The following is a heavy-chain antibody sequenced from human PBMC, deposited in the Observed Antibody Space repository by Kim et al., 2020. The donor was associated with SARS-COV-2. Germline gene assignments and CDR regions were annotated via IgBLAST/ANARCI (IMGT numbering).Heavy chain of an antibody. CDR2: IYYSGST. J-gene: IGHJ4*02. CDR3: ARVWPHRLLSRYYFDY. V-gene: IGHV4-59*13. Sequence: SETLSLTCTVSGGSISSYYWSWIRQPPGKGLEWIGYIYYSGSTNYNPSLKSRVTISVDTSKNQFSLKLSSVTAADTAVYYCARVWPHRLLSRYYFDYWGQGTLVTVSS. CDR1: GGSISSYY. D-gene: IGHD2-15*01.